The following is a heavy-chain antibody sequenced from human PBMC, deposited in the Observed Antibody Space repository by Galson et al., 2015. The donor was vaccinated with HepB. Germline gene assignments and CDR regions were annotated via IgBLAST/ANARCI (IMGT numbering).Heavy chain of an antibody. Sequence: TLSLTCTVSGGSISSYYWSWIRQSPGKGLEWIGYIYYSGSANYNPSLKTRVTISLDTSKKQFSLKLSSVTAADTAVYYCARSLDYDSSGPYWYFDLWGRGTLVTVSS. V-gene: IGHV4-59*01. D-gene: IGHD3-22*01. CDR1: GGSISSYY. CDR2: IYYSGSA. CDR3: ARSLDYDSSGPYWYFDL. J-gene: IGHJ2*01.